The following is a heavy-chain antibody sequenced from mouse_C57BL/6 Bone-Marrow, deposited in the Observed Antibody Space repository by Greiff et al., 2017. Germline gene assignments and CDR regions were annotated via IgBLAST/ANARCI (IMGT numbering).Heavy chain of an antibody. Sequence: VQLQQPGAELVMPGASVKLSCKASGYTFTSYWMHWVKQRPGQGLEWIGEIDPSDSYTNYNQKFKGKSTLTVDKSSSTAYMQLSSLTSEDSAVYYCARGPYLPAMEYWGQGTAVTVSS. V-gene: IGHV1-69*01. CDR2: IDPSDSYT. J-gene: IGHJ4*01. CDR1: GYTFTSYW. CDR3: ARGPYLPAMEY.